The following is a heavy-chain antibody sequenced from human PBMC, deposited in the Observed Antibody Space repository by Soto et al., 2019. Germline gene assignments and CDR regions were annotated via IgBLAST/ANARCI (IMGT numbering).Heavy chain of an antibody. D-gene: IGHD3-22*01. CDR2: INHSGST. CDR1: GGSFIGYY. Sequence: SETLSLTCAVYGGSFIGYYCSFIRHPPLKGREWIGEINHSGSTNYNPSLKSRVTISVDTSKNQFSLKLSSVTAADTAMYYCARGRRYYDSSGYRGPNWFDPWGQGTLVTVSS. V-gene: IGHV4-34*01. J-gene: IGHJ5*02. CDR3: ARGRRYYDSSGYRGPNWFDP.